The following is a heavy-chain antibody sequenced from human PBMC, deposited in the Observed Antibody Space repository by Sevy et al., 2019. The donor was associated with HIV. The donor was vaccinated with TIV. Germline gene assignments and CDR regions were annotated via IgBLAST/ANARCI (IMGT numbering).Heavy chain of an antibody. Sequence: QSQTLSLTCAISGDSVSSNSVAWNWIRQSPSRGLEWLGRTYYRSKWYNDYAVSVKSRITINPDTSKNQFSLQLNSVTPEDTAVYYCAREVWASSSWYFDYWGQGTLVTVSS. CDR1: GDSVSSNSVA. D-gene: IGHD6-13*01. V-gene: IGHV6-1*01. CDR3: AREVWASSSWYFDY. CDR2: TYYRSKWYN. J-gene: IGHJ4*02.